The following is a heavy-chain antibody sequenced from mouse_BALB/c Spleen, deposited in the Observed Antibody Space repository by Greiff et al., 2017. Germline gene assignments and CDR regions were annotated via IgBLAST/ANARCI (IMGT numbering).Heavy chain of an antibody. CDR3: ATTAVMDY. Sequence: EVHLVESGGGLVQPGGSRKLSCAASGFTFSSFGMHWVRQAPEKGLEWVAYISSGSSTIYYADTVKGRFTISRDNPKNTLFLQMTSLRSEDTAMYYCATTAVMDYRGQGTSVTVSS. D-gene: IGHD1-2*01. CDR2: ISSGSSTI. CDR1: GFTFSSFG. J-gene: IGHJ4*01. V-gene: IGHV5-17*02.